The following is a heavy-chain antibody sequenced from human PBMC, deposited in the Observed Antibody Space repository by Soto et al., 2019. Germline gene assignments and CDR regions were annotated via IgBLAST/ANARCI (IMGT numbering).Heavy chain of an antibody. Sequence: SETLSLICTVSGGSISSYYWSWIRQPPGKGLEWIGYIYYSGNTNYNPSLKSRVTISVDTSKNQFSLKLSSVTAADTAVYYCARLVAIYYMDVWGKGTTVTVSS. CDR1: GGSISSYY. V-gene: IGHV4-59*08. J-gene: IGHJ6*03. CDR3: ARLVAIYYMDV. CDR2: IYYSGNT. D-gene: IGHD5-12*01.